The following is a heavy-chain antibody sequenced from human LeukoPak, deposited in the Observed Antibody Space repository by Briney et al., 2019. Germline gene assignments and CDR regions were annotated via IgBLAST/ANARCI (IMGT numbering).Heavy chain of an antibody. Sequence: PGGSLSLSCAVSGFPFSGYWMGWVRQAAGNGLEWVATINEDGSEIYYVDSLKGRFTISRDNAKNSLSLQMNSLRAEDTTLYYCARGFDGRSAFDIWGQGTMVTVSS. CDR2: INEDGSEI. CDR1: GFPFSGYW. D-gene: IGHD3-10*01. CDR3: ARGFDGRSAFDI. J-gene: IGHJ3*02. V-gene: IGHV3-7*01.